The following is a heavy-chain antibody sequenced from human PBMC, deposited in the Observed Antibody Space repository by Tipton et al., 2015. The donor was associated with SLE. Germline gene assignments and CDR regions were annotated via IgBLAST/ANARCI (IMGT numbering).Heavy chain of an antibody. CDR2: TYYRSKWNN. CDR3: ARSTAWLVVDPEYFQH. V-gene: IGHV6-1*01. CDR1: GDSVSRNSAA. Sequence: GLVKPSQTLSLTCAISGDSVSRNSAAWNWIRQSPSRGLEWLGRTYYRSKWNNDYALSVTSRITINADTSKNQFSLQLSSVTAADTAVYYCARSTAWLVVDPEYFQHWGQGTLVTVSS. D-gene: IGHD3-22*01. J-gene: IGHJ1*01.